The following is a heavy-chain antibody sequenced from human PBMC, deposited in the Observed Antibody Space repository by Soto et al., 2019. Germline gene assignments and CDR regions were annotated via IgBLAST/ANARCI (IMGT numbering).Heavy chain of an antibody. CDR3: AKDPVSQIPVKYFDY. V-gene: IGHV3-23*01. J-gene: IGHJ4*02. CDR1: GFTFTNYA. D-gene: IGHD4-4*01. CDR2: TSGSGDST. Sequence: GGSLRLSCAASGFTFTNYAMGWVRQAPGRGLEWVSATSGSGDSTYYADSVKGRFTISRDNSKNTLYLQMNSLRAEDTAVYYCAKDPVSQIPVKYFDYWGQGTLVTVSS.